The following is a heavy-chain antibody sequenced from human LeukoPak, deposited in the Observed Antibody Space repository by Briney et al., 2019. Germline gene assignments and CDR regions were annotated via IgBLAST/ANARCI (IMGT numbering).Heavy chain of an antibody. J-gene: IGHJ4*02. CDR2: INSDGSST. CDR3: AGGSYGYEY. CDR1: GFTFSSYW. D-gene: IGHD5-18*01. Sequence: GGSLRLSCAASGFTFSSYWMHWVRQGPGKGLVWVSRINSDGSSTTYADSVKGRFTISRDNAKNTLYLQMNSLRAEDTAVYYCAGGSYGYEYWGQGTLVTVSS. V-gene: IGHV3-74*01.